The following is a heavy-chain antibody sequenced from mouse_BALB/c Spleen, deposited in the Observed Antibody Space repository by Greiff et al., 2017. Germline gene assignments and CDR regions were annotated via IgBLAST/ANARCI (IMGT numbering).Heavy chain of an antibody. CDR1: GYAFTNYL. CDR2: INPGSGGT. Sequence: VKLQESGAELVRPGTSVKVSCKASGYAFTNYLIEWVKQRPGQGLEWIGVINPGSGGTNYNEKFKGKATLTADKSSSTAYMQLSSLTSDDSAVYFCARSTMITRFAYWGQGTLVTVSA. CDR3: ARSTMITRFAY. J-gene: IGHJ3*01. D-gene: IGHD2-4*01. V-gene: IGHV1-54*01.